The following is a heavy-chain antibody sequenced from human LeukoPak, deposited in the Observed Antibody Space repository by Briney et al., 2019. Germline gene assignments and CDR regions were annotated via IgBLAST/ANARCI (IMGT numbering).Heavy chain of an antibody. D-gene: IGHD3-10*01. CDR2: IYYSGST. Sequence: SETLSLTCTVSGGSIRSHYWSWIRQPPGKGLEWIGYIYYSGSTNYNPSLKSRGTLSVDTSKDQFSLKVSSVTAADTAVYYCAGSVYTSGSLSFDPWGQGILVTVSS. CDR1: GGSIRSHY. V-gene: IGHV4-59*11. J-gene: IGHJ5*02. CDR3: AGSVYTSGSLSFDP.